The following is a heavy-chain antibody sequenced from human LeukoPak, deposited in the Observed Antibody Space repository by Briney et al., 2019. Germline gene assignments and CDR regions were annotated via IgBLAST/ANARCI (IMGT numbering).Heavy chain of an antibody. CDR3: ARAAMIVVVRYYYYMDV. CDR1: GYTFTSYY. Sequence: GASVKVSCKASGYTFTSYYMYWVRQAPGQGLEWMGIINPSGGSTSYAQKFQGRVTMTRDTSTSTVYMELSSLRSEDTAVYYCARAAMIVVVRYYYYMDVWGKGTTVTVSS. V-gene: IGHV1-46*01. CDR2: INPSGGST. J-gene: IGHJ6*03. D-gene: IGHD3-22*01.